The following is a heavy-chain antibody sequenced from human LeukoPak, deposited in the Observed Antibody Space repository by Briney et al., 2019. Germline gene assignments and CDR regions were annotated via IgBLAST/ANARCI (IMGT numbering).Heavy chain of an antibody. Sequence: GGSLRLSCAASGFTLSSYGMHWVRQAPGKGLEWVAVISYDGSNKYYADSVKGRFTISRDNSKNTLYLQMNSLRAEDTAVYYCAKNWNYPDYWGQGTLVTVSS. CDR1: GFTLSSYG. V-gene: IGHV3-30*18. CDR3: AKNWNYPDY. J-gene: IGHJ4*02. D-gene: IGHD1-1*01. CDR2: ISYDGSNK.